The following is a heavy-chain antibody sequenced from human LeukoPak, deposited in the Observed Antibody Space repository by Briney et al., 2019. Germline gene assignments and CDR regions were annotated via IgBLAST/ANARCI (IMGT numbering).Heavy chain of an antibody. Sequence: ASVKVSCKASGYTFTGYYMHWVRQAPGQGLEWMGWINPNSGGTNYAQKFQGRVTMTRDTSTSTVYMELSSLRSEDTAVYYCARDLSEGGPVLDWYFDLWGRGTLVTVSS. CDR2: INPNSGGT. CDR3: ARDLSEGGPVLDWYFDL. J-gene: IGHJ2*01. D-gene: IGHD3-3*01. V-gene: IGHV1-2*02. CDR1: GYTFTGYY.